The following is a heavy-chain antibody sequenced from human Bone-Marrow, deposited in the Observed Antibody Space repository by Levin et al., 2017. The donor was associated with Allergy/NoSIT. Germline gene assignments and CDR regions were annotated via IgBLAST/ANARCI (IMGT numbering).Heavy chain of an antibody. CDR3: AKGSVSSNIAEPSVY. CDR1: GFTFSDYA. V-gene: IGHV3-30*18. D-gene: IGHD6-13*01. Sequence: GESLKISCAASGFTFSDYAIHWVRQAPGKGLEWVAVISSDGSTKYYADSVKGRFTISRDNSKNTLYLQMNSLRVEDTAMFYCAKGSVSSNIAEPSVYRGQGTLVTVSS. CDR2: ISSDGSTK. J-gene: IGHJ4*02.